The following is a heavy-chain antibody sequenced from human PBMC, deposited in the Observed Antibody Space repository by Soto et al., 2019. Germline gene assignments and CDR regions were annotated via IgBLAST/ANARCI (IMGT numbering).Heavy chain of an antibody. CDR3: AKGDYDFWSGYYTTYYFDY. J-gene: IGHJ4*02. Sequence: QVQLVESGGGVVQPGRSLRLSCAASGFTFSSYGMHWVRQAPGKGLEWVAVISYDGSNKYYADSVKGRFTISRDNSKNTMYLQMNSLRAEDTAVYYCAKGDYDFWSGYYTTYYFDYWGQGTLVTVSS. D-gene: IGHD3-3*01. CDR2: ISYDGSNK. CDR1: GFTFSSYG. V-gene: IGHV3-30*18.